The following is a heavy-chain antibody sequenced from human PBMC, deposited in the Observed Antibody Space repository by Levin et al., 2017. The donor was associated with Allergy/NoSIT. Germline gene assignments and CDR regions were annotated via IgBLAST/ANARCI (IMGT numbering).Heavy chain of an antibody. CDR2: IRNKAHGGTT. CDR1: GFTFGDYA. D-gene: IGHD3-16*02. J-gene: IGHJ4*02. V-gene: IGHV3-49*04. CDR3: ARGGPPNYDYNWGSYRDGYFDY. Sequence: PGGSLRLSCTGSGFTFGDYAMSWVRQAPGKGLEWVGFIRNKAHGGTTEYAASVKGRLTISRADSKSIAYLQMNSLKTEDTAVYVCARGGPPNYDYNWGSYRDGYFDYWGQGTLVTVSS.